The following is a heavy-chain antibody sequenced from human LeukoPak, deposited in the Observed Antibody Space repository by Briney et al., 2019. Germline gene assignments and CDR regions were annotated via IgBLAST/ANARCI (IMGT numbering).Heavy chain of an antibody. CDR2: MSYDGTNK. J-gene: IGHJ4*02. V-gene: IGHV3-30*03. D-gene: IGHD3-10*01. CDR3: ARDSSMLRGPLVIYYFDF. CDR1: GFTFRTYG. Sequence: GRSLRLSCEASGFTFRTYGMHWVRQAPGKGLEWVALMSYDGTNKDYTDSVKGRFTISRDNSKNTLYLQMNSLRVEDTAVYYCARDSSMLRGPLVIYYFDFWGQGTLVTVSS.